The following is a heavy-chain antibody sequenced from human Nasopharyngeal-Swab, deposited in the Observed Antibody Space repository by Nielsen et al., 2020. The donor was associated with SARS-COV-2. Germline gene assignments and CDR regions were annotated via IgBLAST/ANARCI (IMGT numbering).Heavy chain of an antibody. V-gene: IGHV3-23*01. CDR3: ARAFGGGYYYGMDV. CDR1: GFTLSRYA. J-gene: IGHJ6*02. Sequence: GESLKISCAASGFTLSRYAMNWVRQAPGKGLEWVSVIGGSGGTTYYADSVKGRFTIPRDNSKNTLYLQMNSLRAEDTAVYYCARAFGGGYYYGMDVWGQGTTVTVSS. CDR2: IGGSGGTT. D-gene: IGHD3-10*01.